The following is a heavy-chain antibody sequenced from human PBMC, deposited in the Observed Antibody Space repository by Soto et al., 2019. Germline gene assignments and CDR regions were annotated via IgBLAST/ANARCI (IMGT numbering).Heavy chain of an antibody. V-gene: IGHV3-11*06. D-gene: IGHD2-21*02. CDR3: ARAPPGDLYGMDV. J-gene: IGHJ6*02. Sequence: WGSLRLSCLASGFNFGDFYMSWCRQAPEKGLEWVSSISGNSAYIKYTDSVKGRFTISRANAKSALYLQMNSLRAEDTAVYFCARAPPGDLYGMDVWGQGTTVTVSS. CDR1: GFNFGDFY. CDR2: ISGNSAYI.